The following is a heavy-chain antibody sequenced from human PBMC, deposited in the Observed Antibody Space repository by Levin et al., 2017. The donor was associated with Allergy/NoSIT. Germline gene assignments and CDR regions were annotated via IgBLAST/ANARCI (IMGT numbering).Heavy chain of an antibody. CDR3: VRDSYPESYYDNSGGFDS. D-gene: IGHD3-22*01. Sequence: GESLKISCAASGFSFSSYSMNWVRRAPGKGLEWVSSVSGSSRYIYYTDSLKGRFTISRDNAKNSLFLQMNSLRAEDTAVYYCVRDSYPESYYDNSGGFDSWGQGTQVTVSS. CDR1: GFSFSSYS. J-gene: IGHJ4*02. CDR2: VSGSSRYI. V-gene: IGHV3-21*01.